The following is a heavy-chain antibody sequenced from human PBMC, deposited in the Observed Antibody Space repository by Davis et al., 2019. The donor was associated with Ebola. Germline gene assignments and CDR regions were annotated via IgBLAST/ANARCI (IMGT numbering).Heavy chain of an antibody. J-gene: IGHJ4*02. CDR1: GYSFTNYW. CDR2: IYSGDSDT. Sequence: GESLKISCQGSGYSFTNYWIAWVRQMPGKGPEWMGVIYSGDSDTRYSPSFQGQVTISADKSISTAYLQWSSLKASDTAMYYCARHMLSVGYFDYWGQGTLVTVSS. D-gene: IGHD2-8*01. V-gene: IGHV5-51*01. CDR3: ARHMLSVGYFDY.